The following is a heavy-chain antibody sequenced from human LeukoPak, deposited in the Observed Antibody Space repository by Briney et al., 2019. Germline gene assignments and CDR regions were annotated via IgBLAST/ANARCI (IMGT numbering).Heavy chain of an antibody. J-gene: IGHJ4*02. CDR2: IIPIFGTA. Sequence: SVKVSCKASGGTFSSYAISWVRQAPGQGLEWMGGIIPIFGTANYAQKFQGRVTITADESTSTAYMELSSLRSEDTAVYYCAAPGQTGTTIPQLDYWGQGTLVTVSS. CDR1: GGTFSSYA. D-gene: IGHD1-7*01. V-gene: IGHV1-69*13. CDR3: AAPGQTGTTIPQLDY.